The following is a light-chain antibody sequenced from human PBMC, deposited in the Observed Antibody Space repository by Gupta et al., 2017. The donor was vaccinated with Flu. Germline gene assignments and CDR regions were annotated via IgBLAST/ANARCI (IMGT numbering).Light chain of an antibody. CDR2: NNN. CDR1: TSTLGSNT. V-gene: IGLV1-44*01. J-gene: IGLJ1*01. Sequence: SVLTQPHPAPPPPGPRVTIPSSGSTSTLGSNTVNWYQQLPGTAPKLLIYNNNQRPSGIPDRFSGSKSGTSATLAISGLKAEDEADYYCTAGDNSGNCYVFGTGTKVTVL. CDR3: TAGDNSGNCYV.